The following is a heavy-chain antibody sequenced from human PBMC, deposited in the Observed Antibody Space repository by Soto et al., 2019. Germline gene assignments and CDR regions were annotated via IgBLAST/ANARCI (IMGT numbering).Heavy chain of an antibody. CDR2: IYYTGNT. J-gene: IGHJ4*02. Sequence: PSETLSLTCAVYGGSISSYYWSLIRQPPGKGLEWIGYIYYTGNTNYNPSLKSRVTISVDTSKNQFSLKLTSLTAADTAVYYCARARTSSAVDFDYWGQGTMVTVSS. CDR3: ARARTSSAVDFDY. D-gene: IGHD6-19*01. V-gene: IGHV4-59*01. CDR1: GGSISSYY.